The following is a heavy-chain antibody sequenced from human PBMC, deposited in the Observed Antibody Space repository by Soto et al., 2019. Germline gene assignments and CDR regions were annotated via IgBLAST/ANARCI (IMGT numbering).Heavy chain of an antibody. CDR1: GFTFSSYA. V-gene: IGHV3-23*01. J-gene: IGHJ4*02. D-gene: IGHD6-19*01. CDR3: ASRTSGWYFDY. Sequence: PGGSLRLSCTASGFTFSSYAMNWVRQAPGKGLEWVSVISGSGGSTYYADSVKGRFTISRDNSKNKLYLQMNSPRAEDTAVYYCASRTSGWYFDYWGQGTLVTVSS. CDR2: ISGSGGST.